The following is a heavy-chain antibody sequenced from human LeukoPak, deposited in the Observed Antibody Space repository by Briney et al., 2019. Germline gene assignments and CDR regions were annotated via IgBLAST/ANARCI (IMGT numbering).Heavy chain of an antibody. CDR1: GGSLSSYY. CDR3: ASLGVPAATRYYYYYMDV. D-gene: IGHD2-2*01. Sequence: SETLSLTCTVSGGSLSSYYWSWIRQPPGKGLEWIGYIYTSGSTNYNPSLKSRVTISVDTSKNHFSLKLSSVTAADTAVHYCASLGVPAATRYYYYYMDVWGKGTTVTVSS. V-gene: IGHV4-4*09. J-gene: IGHJ6*03. CDR2: IYTSGST.